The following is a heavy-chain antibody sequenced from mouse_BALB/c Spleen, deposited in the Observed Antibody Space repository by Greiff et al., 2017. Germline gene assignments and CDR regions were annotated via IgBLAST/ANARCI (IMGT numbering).Heavy chain of an antibody. J-gene: IGHJ4*01. CDR1: GYTFTSYV. CDR2: INPYNDGT. V-gene: IGHV1-14*01. Sequence: VQLKQSGPELVKPGASVKMSCKASGYTFTSYVMHWVKQKPGQGLEWIGYINPYNDGTKYNEKFKGKATLTSDKSSSTAYMELSSLTSEDSAVYYCAKGGDYDNYAMDYWGQGTSVTVSS. CDR3: AKGGDYDNYAMDY. D-gene: IGHD2-4*01.